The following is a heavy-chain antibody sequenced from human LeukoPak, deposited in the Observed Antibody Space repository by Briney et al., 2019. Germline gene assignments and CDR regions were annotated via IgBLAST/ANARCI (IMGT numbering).Heavy chain of an antibody. Sequence: GGSLRLSCAASGFTLSNHWMIWVRQAPGKGLECVANIKQDGIEKYYLDSVKGRFTISRDNAKDTLYLQMNSLRAEDTAIYYCVRDKSGWAGDYWGQGTLVTVSS. CDR2: IKQDGIEK. CDR3: VRDKSGWAGDY. J-gene: IGHJ4*02. D-gene: IGHD6-19*01. V-gene: IGHV3-7*01. CDR1: GFTLSNHW.